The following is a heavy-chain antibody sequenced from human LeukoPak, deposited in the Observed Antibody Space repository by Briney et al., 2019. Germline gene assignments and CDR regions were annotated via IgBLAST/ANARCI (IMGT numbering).Heavy chain of an antibody. V-gene: IGHV3-30*02. J-gene: IGHJ6*03. CDR3: AKDQSIAAVNYYYYMDV. D-gene: IGHD6-6*01. Sequence: GGSLRLSCAASGFTFSSYGMHWVRQAPGKGLEWVAVIWYGGSNKYYADSVKGRFTISRDNSKNTLYLQMNSLRAEDTAVYYCAKDQSIAAVNYYYYMDVWGKGTTVTVSS. CDR2: IWYGGSNK. CDR1: GFTFSSYG.